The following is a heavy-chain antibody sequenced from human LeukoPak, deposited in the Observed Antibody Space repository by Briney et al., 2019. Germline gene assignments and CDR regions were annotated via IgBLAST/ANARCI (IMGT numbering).Heavy chain of an antibody. CDR2: IYYSGST. D-gene: IGHD6-13*01. V-gene: IGHV4-39*07. J-gene: IGHJ4*02. CDR3: AREERTYSSSWSPFDY. Sequence: PSETLSLTCTVSGGSISSSSYYWGWIRQPPGKGLEWIGSIYYSGSTYYNPSLKSRVTISVDTSKNQFSLNLSSVTAADTAVYYCAREERTYSSSWSPFDYWGQGTLVTVSS. CDR1: GGSISSSSYY.